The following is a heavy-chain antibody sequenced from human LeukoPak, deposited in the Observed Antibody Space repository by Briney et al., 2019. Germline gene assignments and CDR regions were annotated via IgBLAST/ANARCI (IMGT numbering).Heavy chain of an antibody. J-gene: IGHJ3*01. Sequence: GESLKIPCEASGFNFNNYCVGWVRQMPGKGLEWMGILYPGCCDNRSSAVFEGHLNVSVDKSNSTVYLHWRSLRAPDTAMYFCAGHFFDTVDAFDVWGQGKIDSVSA. V-gene: IGHV5-51*01. D-gene: IGHD2-2*02. CDR1: GFNFNNYC. CDR2: LYPGCCDN. CDR3: AGHFFDTVDAFDV.